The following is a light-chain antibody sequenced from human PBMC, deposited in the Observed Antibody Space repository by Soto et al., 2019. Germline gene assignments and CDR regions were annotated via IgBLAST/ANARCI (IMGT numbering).Light chain of an antibody. J-gene: IGLJ1*01. CDR1: SSNIGGGYD. CDR2: DNS. CDR3: QSYDSSLSGSKV. Sequence: QSVLTQPPSVSGSPGQRVTISCTGSSSNIGGGYDVHWYQQLPGKAPKLIIYDNSNRPSGVPNRFSGSKSGTSASLAITGLQAEDEADYYCQSYDSSLSGSKVFGTGTKLTVL. V-gene: IGLV1-40*01.